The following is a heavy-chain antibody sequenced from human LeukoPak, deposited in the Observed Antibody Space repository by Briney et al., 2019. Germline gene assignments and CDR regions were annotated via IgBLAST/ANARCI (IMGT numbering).Heavy chain of an antibody. CDR2: INNSGST. V-gene: IGHV4-34*01. CDR1: GGSFSGYY. CDR3: ASNTGTVFDY. J-gene: IGHJ4*02. Sequence: KPSETLSLTCVVSGGSFSGYYWSWIRQPPGKGLEWIGEINNSGSTNYNPSLKSRVTISLEMSKHQFSLNLTSVTAADTAVYYCASNTGTVFDYWGQGALVTVSS. D-gene: IGHD7-27*01.